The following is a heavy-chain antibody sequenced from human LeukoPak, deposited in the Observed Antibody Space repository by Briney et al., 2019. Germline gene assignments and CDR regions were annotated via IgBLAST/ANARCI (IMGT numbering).Heavy chain of an antibody. V-gene: IGHV4-61*02. J-gene: IGHJ6*02. Sequence: PSETLSLTCTVSGGSISSGSYYWRWIRQPAGKGLEWIGRIYTSGSTNYNPSLKSRVTISVDTSKNQFSLKLSSVTAADTAVYYCAREVYYYGSGMEGYYYYGMDVWGQGTTATVSS. D-gene: IGHD3-10*01. CDR1: GGSISSGSYY. CDR3: AREVYYYGSGMEGYYYYGMDV. CDR2: IYTSGST.